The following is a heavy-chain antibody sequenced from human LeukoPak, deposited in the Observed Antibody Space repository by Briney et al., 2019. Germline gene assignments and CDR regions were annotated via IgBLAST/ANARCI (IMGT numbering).Heavy chain of an antibody. CDR3: ARGPHCSSTSCYFDY. J-gene: IGHJ4*02. V-gene: IGHV3-48*01. CDR1: GFTFSSYS. D-gene: IGHD2-2*01. Sequence: PGGSLRLSCAASGFTFSSYSMNWVRQAPGKGLEWVSYISSSSSTIYYADSVKGRFTISRDNAKISLYLQMNGLRAEDTAVYYCARGPHCSSTSCYFDYWGQGTLVTVSS. CDR2: ISSSSSTI.